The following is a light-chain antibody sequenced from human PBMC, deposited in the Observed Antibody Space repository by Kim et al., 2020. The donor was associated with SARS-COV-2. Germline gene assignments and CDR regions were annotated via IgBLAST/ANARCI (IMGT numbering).Light chain of an antibody. J-gene: IGLJ3*02. V-gene: IGLV3-21*04. CDR3: QVWDSSSDHRV. Sequence: APGKTARSTCGGNNIGRKSVPWYQQKPGQAPVLVIYYDSDRPSGIPERFSGSNSGNTATLTISRVEAGDEADYYCQVWDSSSDHRVFGGGNQLTVL. CDR2: YDS. CDR1: NIGRKS.